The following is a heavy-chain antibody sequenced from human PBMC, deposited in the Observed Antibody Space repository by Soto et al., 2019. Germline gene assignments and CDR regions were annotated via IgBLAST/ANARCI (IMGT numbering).Heavy chain of an antibody. CDR3: ARRGSGSYYAY. D-gene: IGHD1-26*01. Sequence: EVQLLESGGGLVQPGGSLRLSCAASGFTFSSYAMRWVCQAPGKGLEWVSAISGSGGSTYYADSVKGRFTISRDNSKNALDPPMNGWRAEGRAVYYCARRGSGSYYAYWGQGTLVTVSS. J-gene: IGHJ4*02. CDR2: ISGSGGST. CDR1: GFTFSSYA. V-gene: IGHV3-23*01.